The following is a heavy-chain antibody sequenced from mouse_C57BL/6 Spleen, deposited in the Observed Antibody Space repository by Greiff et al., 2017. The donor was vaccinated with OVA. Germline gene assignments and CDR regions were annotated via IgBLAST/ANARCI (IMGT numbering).Heavy chain of an antibody. CDR1: GFTFSDYY. Sequence: EVKLVESEGGLVQPGSSMKLSCTASGFTFSDYYMAWVRQVPEKGLEWVANINYDGSSTYYLDSLKSRFIISRDNAKNILYLQMSSLKSEDTATYYCARVSSGYYSYWYFDVWGTGTTVTVSS. CDR3: ARVSSGYYSYWYFDV. CDR2: INYDGSST. D-gene: IGHD2-3*01. V-gene: IGHV5-16*01. J-gene: IGHJ1*03.